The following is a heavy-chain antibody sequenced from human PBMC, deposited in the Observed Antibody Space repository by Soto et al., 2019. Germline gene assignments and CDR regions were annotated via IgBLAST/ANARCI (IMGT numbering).Heavy chain of an antibody. CDR1: GYTFTSYG. CDR3: ARDYSNWFDP. V-gene: IGHV1-18*01. Sequence: QVQLVQSGAEVKKPGASVKVSCKASGYTFTSYGISWVRQAPGQGLEWMGWISAYNGNTNYAQKRQXKVXMXTDTSPSTAYMELRSLRSDDTAVYYCARDYSNWFDPWGQGTLVTVSS. J-gene: IGHJ5*02. CDR2: ISAYNGNT. D-gene: IGHD2-15*01.